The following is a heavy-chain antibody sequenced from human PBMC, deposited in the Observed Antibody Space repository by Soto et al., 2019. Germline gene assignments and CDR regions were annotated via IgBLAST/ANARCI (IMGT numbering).Heavy chain of an antibody. J-gene: IGHJ4*02. Sequence: SETLSLTCSASGGSISIYYWTWIRQSPGRGLEWIGDIYYTGSTNYNPSLESRVTISLDTSKNQFSLRLTSVTAADTAVYYCARVGSGFVRGFGCCGKGTLVPVST. CDR2: IYYTGST. D-gene: IGHD2-15*01. CDR3: ARVGSGFVRGFGC. V-gene: IGHV4-59*01. CDR1: GGSISIYY.